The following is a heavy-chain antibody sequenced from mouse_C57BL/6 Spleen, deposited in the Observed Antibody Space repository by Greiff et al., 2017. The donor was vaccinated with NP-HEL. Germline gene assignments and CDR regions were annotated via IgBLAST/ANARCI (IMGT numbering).Heavy chain of an antibody. D-gene: IGHD2-3*01. V-gene: IGHV1-4*01. Sequence: VQLVESGAELARPGASVKMSCKASGYTFTSYTMHWVKQRPGQGLEWIGYINPSSGYTKYNQKFKDKATLTADKSSSTAYMQLSSLTSEDSAVYYCARSDGGYFDYWGQGTTLTVSS. CDR3: ARSDGGYFDY. CDR2: INPSSGYT. J-gene: IGHJ2*01. CDR1: GYTFTSYT.